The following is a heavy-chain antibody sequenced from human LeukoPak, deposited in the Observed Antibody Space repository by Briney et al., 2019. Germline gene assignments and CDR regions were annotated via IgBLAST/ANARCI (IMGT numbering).Heavy chain of an antibody. CDR2: ITPIFGTA. CDR1: GGTFSSYA. CDR3: AREQDYLGYCSSTSCYTGAFDI. D-gene: IGHD2-2*02. Sequence: SVKVSCKASGGTFSSYAISWVRQAPGQGLEWMGGITPIFGTASYAQKFQGRVTITTDESTSTAYMELSSLRSEDTAVYYCAREQDYLGYCSSTSCYTGAFDIWGQGTMVTVSS. V-gene: IGHV1-69*05. J-gene: IGHJ3*02.